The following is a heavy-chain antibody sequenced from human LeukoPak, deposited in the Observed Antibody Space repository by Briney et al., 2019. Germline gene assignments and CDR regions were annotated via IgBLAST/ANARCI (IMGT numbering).Heavy chain of an antibody. Sequence: GSLRLPCAAPGFPFRSYWVHWVRQAPGKGLVWVSRINSDGSTTNYADSVKGRFTISRDNAKNTLYLQMNSLRAEDTAVYYCAKSLGAPDDYWGQGTLVTVSS. CDR1: GFPFRSYW. V-gene: IGHV3-74*01. CDR2: INSDGSTT. J-gene: IGHJ4*02. D-gene: IGHD1-26*01. CDR3: AKSLGAPDDY.